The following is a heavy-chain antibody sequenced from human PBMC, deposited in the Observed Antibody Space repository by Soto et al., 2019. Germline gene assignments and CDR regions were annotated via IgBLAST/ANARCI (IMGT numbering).Heavy chain of an antibody. V-gene: IGHV1-69*13. CDR2: IIPIFGTA. CDR1: GGTFGSYA. D-gene: IGHD3-22*01. Sequence: ASVKVSCKASGGTFGSYAISWVRPAPGQGLEWMGGIIPIFGTANYAQKFQGRVTITADESTSTACMELSSLRSEDTAVYYCARDQGYYDSSGYWPYYGMDVWGQGTTVTVSS. CDR3: ARDQGYYDSSGYWPYYGMDV. J-gene: IGHJ6*02.